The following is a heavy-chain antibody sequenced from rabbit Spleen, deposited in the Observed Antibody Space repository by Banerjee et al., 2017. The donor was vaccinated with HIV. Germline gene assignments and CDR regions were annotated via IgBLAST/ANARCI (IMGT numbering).Heavy chain of an antibody. D-gene: IGHD6-1*01. Sequence: QEQLEESGGGLVKPGGTLTLTCKVSGFSFSRGYYMSWVRQAPGKGLEWIGCVSAATGTTWYASWAKGRFTISKTSSTTVTLQMTSLTAADTATFFCARDLGAGYGHNDLYLWGQGTLVTVS. J-gene: IGHJ3*01. V-gene: IGHV1S45*01. CDR1: GFSFSRGYY. CDR2: VSAATGTT. CDR3: ARDLGAGYGHNDLYL.